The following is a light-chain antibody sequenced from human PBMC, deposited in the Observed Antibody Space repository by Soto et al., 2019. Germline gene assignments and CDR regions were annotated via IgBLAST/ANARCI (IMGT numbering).Light chain of an antibody. CDR2: YAS. CDR3: QQYDKWPHT. V-gene: IGKV3-15*01. J-gene: IGKJ2*01. CDR1: QNLSRN. Sequence: EMVMTQSPATLSVSPGERATLSCRPSQNLSRNLAWYQQQPGQAPRPLIFYASARATGIPARFSGSGSGTDFTLTISSLQSEDFAVYYCQQYDKWPHTFGQGTKLEIK.